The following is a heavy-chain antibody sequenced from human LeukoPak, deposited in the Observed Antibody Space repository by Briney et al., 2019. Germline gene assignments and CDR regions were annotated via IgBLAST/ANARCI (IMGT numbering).Heavy chain of an antibody. J-gene: IGHJ4*02. CDR3: AKRPTAMVTFSLDY. D-gene: IGHD5-18*01. CDR2: ISGSGGST. CDR1: GFTFSSYA. Sequence: GGSLRLSCAASGFTFSSYAMSWVRQAPGKGLEWVSAISGSGGSTYYADSVKGRFTISRDNSKNTLYLQMSSLRAEDTAVYYCAKRPTAMVTFSLDYWGQGTLVTVSS. V-gene: IGHV3-23*01.